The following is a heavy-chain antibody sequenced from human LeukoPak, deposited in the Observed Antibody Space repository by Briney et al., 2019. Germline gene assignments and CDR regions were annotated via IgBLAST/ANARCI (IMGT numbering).Heavy chain of an antibody. Sequence: PSETLSLTCAVYGGSFSGYYWSWIRQPPGKGLEWIGEINHSGSTNYNPSLKGRVTISVDTSKNQFSLKLSSVTAADTAVYYCARVRAVAGTPPDYWGQGTLVTVSS. V-gene: IGHV4-34*01. J-gene: IGHJ4*02. CDR1: GGSFSGYY. CDR3: ARVRAVAGTPPDY. D-gene: IGHD6-19*01. CDR2: INHSGST.